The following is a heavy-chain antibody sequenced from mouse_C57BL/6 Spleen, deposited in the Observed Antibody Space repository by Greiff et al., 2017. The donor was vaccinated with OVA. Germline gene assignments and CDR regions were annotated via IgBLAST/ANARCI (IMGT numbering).Heavy chain of an antibody. CDR1: GFTFSSYA. CDR3: ARDDNGNWFAY. V-gene: IGHV5-4*01. D-gene: IGHD2-1*01. CDR2: ISDGGSYT. Sequence: DVKLVESGGGLVKPGGSLKLSCAASGFTFSSYAMSWVRQTPEKRLEWVATISDGGSYTYYPDNVKGRFTISRDNAKNNLYLQMSHLKSEDTAMYYCARDDNGNWFAYWGQGTLVTVSA. J-gene: IGHJ3*01.